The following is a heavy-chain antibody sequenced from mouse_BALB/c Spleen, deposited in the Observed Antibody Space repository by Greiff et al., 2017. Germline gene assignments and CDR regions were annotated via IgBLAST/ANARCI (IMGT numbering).Heavy chain of an antibody. CDR3: ARYDYDGVFDY. CDR2: SRNKANDYTT. CDR1: GFTFSDFY. J-gene: IGHJ2*01. V-gene: IGHV7-1*02. Sequence: EVNVVESGGGLVQPGGSLRLSCATSGFTFSDFYMEWVRQPPGKRLEWIAASRNKANDYTTEYSASVKGRFIVSRDTSQSILYLQMNALRAEDTAIYYCARYDYDGVFDYWGQGTTLTVSS. D-gene: IGHD1-2*01.